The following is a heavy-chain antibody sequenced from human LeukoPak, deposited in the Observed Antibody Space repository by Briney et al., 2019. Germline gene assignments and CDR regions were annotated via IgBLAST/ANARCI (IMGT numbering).Heavy chain of an antibody. V-gene: IGHV3-30-3*01. J-gene: IGHJ4*02. CDR3: AKEYSSGWYVIDN. CDR2: ISYDGSNK. Sequence: GSLSLSCAASGFTFSSYAMHWVRQAPGKGLEWVAVISYDGSNKYYADSVKGRFTISRDNSKNTLYLQMNSLRAEDTAVYYCAKEYSSGWYVIDNWGQGTLVTVSS. D-gene: IGHD6-19*01. CDR1: GFTFSSYA.